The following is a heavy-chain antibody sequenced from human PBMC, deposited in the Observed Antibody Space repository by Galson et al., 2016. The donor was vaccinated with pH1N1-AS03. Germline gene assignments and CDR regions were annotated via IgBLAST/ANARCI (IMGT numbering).Heavy chain of an antibody. CDR1: GYIFTSYW. D-gene: IGHD5-24*01. CDR2: IYPGDSDT. Sequence: QSGAEVKKPGESLKISCKTSGYIFTSYWVAWVRHMPGKGLEWMGIIYPGDSDTRYIPSLQGQVTISADRSINTAYLQWSSLMASDTAIYYCARQVRDGYNDYFDYWGQGILVTVSS. J-gene: IGHJ4*02. CDR3: ARQVRDGYNDYFDY. V-gene: IGHV5-51*01.